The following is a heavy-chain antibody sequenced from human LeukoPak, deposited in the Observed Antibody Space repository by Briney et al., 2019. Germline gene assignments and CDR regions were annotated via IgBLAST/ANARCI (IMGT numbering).Heavy chain of an antibody. CDR2: INHSGST. D-gene: IGHD2-15*01. CDR3: ARFPCSGDSCYFGIRAFDV. J-gene: IGHJ3*01. V-gene: IGHV4-34*01. CDR1: GGSFRGYY. Sequence: PSETLSLTCAIYGGSFRGYYWNWIRQSPGKGLEWIGEINHSGSTNYNPSLKSRVTISVDTSKNQFSLKLSSMTAADTAVYYCARFPCSGDSCYFGIRAFDVWGQGTMVTVSS.